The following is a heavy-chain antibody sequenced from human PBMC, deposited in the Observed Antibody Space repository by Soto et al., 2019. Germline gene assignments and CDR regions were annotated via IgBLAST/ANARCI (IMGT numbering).Heavy chain of an antibody. CDR1: GGSFSSYA. J-gene: IGHJ4*02. Sequence: SVKVSCKASGGSFSSYAISWVRQAPGQGLEWMGGIIPMFGTADYAQKFQGRVTITADESTSIAYMELSSLRSEDTAVYYCTRDARALGVVRNFDNWGQGTLVTVSS. CDR3: TRDARALGVVRNFDN. CDR2: IIPMFGTA. V-gene: IGHV1-69*13. D-gene: IGHD3-3*01.